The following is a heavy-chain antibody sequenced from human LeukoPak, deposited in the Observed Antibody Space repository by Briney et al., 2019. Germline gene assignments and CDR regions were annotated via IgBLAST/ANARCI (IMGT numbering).Heavy chain of an antibody. V-gene: IGHV4-39*01. CDR2: LSDSGNT. CDR3: ARLSCRRFDY. Sequence: KPSETLSLTCTVSGASISSGDLHWAWIRQPPGKGLEWIGSLSDSGNTYYNASLKTRVTISVDTSKNQFSLSLNSVTAADTAVYYCARLSCRRFDYWGQGNLVTASS. CDR1: GASISSGDLH. J-gene: IGHJ4*02.